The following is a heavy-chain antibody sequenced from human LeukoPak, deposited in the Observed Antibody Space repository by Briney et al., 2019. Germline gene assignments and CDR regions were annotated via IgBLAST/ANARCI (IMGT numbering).Heavy chain of an antibody. CDR3: ASSGSPFDY. CDR1: GYTFTSYG. D-gene: IGHD3-10*01. Sequence: SVKVSCKASGYTFTSYGISWVRQAPGQGLEWMGGIIPIFGTANYAQKFQGRVTITADESTSTAYMELSSLRSEDTAVYYCASSGSPFDYWGQGTLVTVSS. J-gene: IGHJ4*02. CDR2: IIPIFGTA. V-gene: IGHV1-69*13.